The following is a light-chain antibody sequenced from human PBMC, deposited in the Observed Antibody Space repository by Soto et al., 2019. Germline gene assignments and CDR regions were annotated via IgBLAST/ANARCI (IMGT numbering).Light chain of an antibody. CDR2: EVS. CDR3: TSYKSYSPSL. Sequence: SVLTPPASVSGSPGQSITISCTGTSSDVGGYNYVSWYQQHPGKAPKLMIYEVSNRPSGVSNRFSGSKSGNTASLTISGLQAEDDFFNYCTSYKSYSPSLFGT. V-gene: IGLV2-14*01. J-gene: IGLJ1*01. CDR1: SSDVGGYNY.